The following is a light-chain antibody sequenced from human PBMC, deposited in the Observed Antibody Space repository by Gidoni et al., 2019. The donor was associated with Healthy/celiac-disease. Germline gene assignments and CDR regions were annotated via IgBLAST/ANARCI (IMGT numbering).Light chain of an antibody. Sequence: DIQMTQSPSTLSASVGDRVTISCRASQSISSWLAWYQQKPGKAPNLLIYKASNLESGVPSRFSGSGSETEFTLTISSLQPDDFATYYCQQYSSYSLTFGQGTKVEIK. CDR1: QSISSW. CDR2: KAS. CDR3: QQYSSYSLT. V-gene: IGKV1-5*03. J-gene: IGKJ1*01.